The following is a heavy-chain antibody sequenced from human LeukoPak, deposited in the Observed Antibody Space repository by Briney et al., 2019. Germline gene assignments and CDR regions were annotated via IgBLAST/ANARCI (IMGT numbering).Heavy chain of an antibody. D-gene: IGHD5-24*01. CDR1: GGSFSGYY. Sequence: SETLSLTCAVYGGSFSGYYWSWIRQPPGKGLEWIGEINHSGSTNYNPSLKSRVTISVDTSKNQFSLKLSSVTAAGTAVYYCATYVEMATIVSGEYWGQGTLVTVSS. CDR2: INHSGST. J-gene: IGHJ4*02. CDR3: ATYVEMATIVSGEY. V-gene: IGHV4-34*01.